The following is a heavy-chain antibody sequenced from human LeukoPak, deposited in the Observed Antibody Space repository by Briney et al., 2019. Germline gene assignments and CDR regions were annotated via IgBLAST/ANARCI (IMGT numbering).Heavy chain of an antibody. D-gene: IGHD6-13*01. CDR3: ARAVAAAGDWFDP. J-gene: IGHJ5*02. CDR2: IYYSGST. V-gene: IGHV4-59*01. CDR1: GGSISSYY. Sequence: SETLSLTCTVSGGSISSYYWSWIRQPPGKGLEWIGYIYYSGSTNYNPSLKSRVTISVDTSKNQSSLKLSSVTAADTAVYYCARAVAAAGDWFDPWGQGTLVTVSS.